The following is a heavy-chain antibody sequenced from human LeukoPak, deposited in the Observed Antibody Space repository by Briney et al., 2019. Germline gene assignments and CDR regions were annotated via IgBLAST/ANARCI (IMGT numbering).Heavy chain of an antibody. CDR3: ARELVSLGTGYFDL. CDR2: ITGSSTWT. Sequence: PGGALRLSCAASGLNFSPYAMSGVRQAPGKGLEGGSGITGSSTWTYYADSVKGRFTISRDNSKNTLHLQMDSLRAEDTAIYYCARELVSLGTGYFDLWGRGTLVTVSS. D-gene: IGHD7-27*01. J-gene: IGHJ2*01. CDR1: GLNFSPYA. V-gene: IGHV3-23*01.